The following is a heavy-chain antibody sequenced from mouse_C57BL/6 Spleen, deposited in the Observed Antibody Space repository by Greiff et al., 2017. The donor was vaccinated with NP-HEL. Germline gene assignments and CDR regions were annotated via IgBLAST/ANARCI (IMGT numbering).Heavy chain of an antibody. CDR3: ARQGLYYGPHWYFDV. CDR1: GFSLTSYG. Sequence: VQLVESGPGLVAPSQSLSITCTVSGFSLTSYGVHWVRQPPGKGLEWLVVIWSDGSTTYNSALKSRLSISKDNSKSQVFLKMNSLQTDDTAMYYCARQGLYYGPHWYFDVWGTGTTVTVSS. V-gene: IGHV2-6-1*01. D-gene: IGHD2-1*01. CDR2: IWSDGST. J-gene: IGHJ1*03.